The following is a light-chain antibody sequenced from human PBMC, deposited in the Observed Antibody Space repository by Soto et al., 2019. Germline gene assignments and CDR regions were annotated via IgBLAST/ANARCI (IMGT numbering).Light chain of an antibody. Sequence: DIQMPQSPSTLSASVGDRVTISCRASQSLSRWLAWYQQKPGEAPKLLISAASSLGSGVPSRFSGSGSGTDFTLTISSLQPEDFATYYCQQANSFPFTFGGGTKVDIK. CDR2: AAS. CDR3: QQANSFPFT. CDR1: QSLSRW. V-gene: IGKV1-12*01. J-gene: IGKJ4*01.